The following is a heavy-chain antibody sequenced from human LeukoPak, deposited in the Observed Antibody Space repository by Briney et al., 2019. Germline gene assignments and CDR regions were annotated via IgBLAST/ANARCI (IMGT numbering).Heavy chain of an antibody. J-gene: IGHJ4*02. CDR2: IYYSGST. D-gene: IGHD3-10*01. Sequence: SETLSLTCTVSGGSISSSSYYWGWIRQPPGKGLEWIGSIYYSGSTYYNPSLKSRVTISVDTSKNQFSLKLSSVTAADTAVYYCARLNLWFGEPRFDYWGQGTLVTVSS. V-gene: IGHV4-39*07. CDR1: GGSISSSSYY. CDR3: ARLNLWFGEPRFDY.